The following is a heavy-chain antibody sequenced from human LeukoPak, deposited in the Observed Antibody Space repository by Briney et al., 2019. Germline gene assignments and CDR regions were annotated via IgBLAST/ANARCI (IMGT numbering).Heavy chain of an antibody. CDR2: ISSSSSYI. CDR1: GFTFRSYS. J-gene: IGHJ4*02. Sequence: GGSLRLSCAASGFTFRSYSMEWVRQAPGKGLEWVSSISSSSSYIYYADSVKGRFTIYRDNAKNSLYRQMNSLRAEDTAVYYCARERVGYSYGATCFDYWGQGTLVTVSS. CDR3: ARERVGYSYGATCFDY. D-gene: IGHD5-18*01. V-gene: IGHV3-21*01.